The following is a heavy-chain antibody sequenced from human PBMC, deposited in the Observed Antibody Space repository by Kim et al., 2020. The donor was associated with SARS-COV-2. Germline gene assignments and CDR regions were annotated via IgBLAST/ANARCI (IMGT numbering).Heavy chain of an antibody. CDR3: ARGGGDSYYYGMDV. J-gene: IGHJ6*02. V-gene: IGHV3-11*01. Sequence: AESVRGRFTVSRDKAKNSLYLQMSSLRAAEAAVYYCARGGGDSYYYGMDVWGRGTTVTVSS.